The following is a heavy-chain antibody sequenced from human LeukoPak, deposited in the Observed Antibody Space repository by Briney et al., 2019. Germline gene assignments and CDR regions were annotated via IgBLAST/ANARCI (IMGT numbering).Heavy chain of an antibody. CDR1: GGSISSYY. J-gene: IGHJ3*02. CDR3: ASVRLPITISGEDAFDI. V-gene: IGHV4-4*07. CDR2: IYTSGST. Sequence: SEPLSLTCTVSGGSISSYYWSWIRQPPGKGLEWIGRIYTSGSTNYNPSLKSRVTLSVDTSKNQFSLKLSSVTAADTAVYYCASVRLPITISGEDAFDIWGQGTMVTVSS. D-gene: IGHD3-3*01.